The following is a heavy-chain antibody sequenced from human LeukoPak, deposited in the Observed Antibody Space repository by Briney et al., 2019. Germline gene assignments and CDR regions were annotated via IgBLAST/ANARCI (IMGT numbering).Heavy chain of an antibody. CDR3: GRGHWGLDY. J-gene: IGHJ4*02. D-gene: IGHD7-27*01. V-gene: IGHV3-11*04. CDR2: ISNSGREI. Sequence: GGSLRLSCTASGFTFSDSYMTWIRQAPGKGVEWVSYISNSGREINYADSVKGRFTISRDNAMSSLYLQMNSLRVEDTAVYYCGRGHWGLDYWGQGTLVTVSS. CDR1: GFTFSDSY.